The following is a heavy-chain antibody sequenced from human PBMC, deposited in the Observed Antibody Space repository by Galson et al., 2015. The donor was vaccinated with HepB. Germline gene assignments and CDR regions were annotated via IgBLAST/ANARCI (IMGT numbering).Heavy chain of an antibody. CDR2: IGSGGNT. CDR1: GFTFSAYA. CDR3: GKGQTYYQYVDF. J-gene: IGHJ4*02. Sequence: SLRLSCAVSGFTFSAYAMTWVRQAPGKGLEWVSTIGSGGNTDYADSVKGRFISSRDNSMNTLYLQLSNLRAEDTAVYYCGKGQTYYQYVDFWGQGTLVTVSS. V-gene: IGHV3-23*01. D-gene: IGHD2-2*01.